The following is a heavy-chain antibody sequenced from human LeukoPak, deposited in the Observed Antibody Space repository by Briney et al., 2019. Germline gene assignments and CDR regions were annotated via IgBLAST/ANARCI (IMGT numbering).Heavy chain of an antibody. V-gene: IGHV3-30*18. CDR1: GFTFSSYG. D-gene: IGHD3-10*01. J-gene: IGHJ6*02. Sequence: GGSLRLSCAASGFTFSSYGMHWVRQAPGKGLEWVAVISYDGSNKYYADSVKGRFTISRDNSKNTLYLQMNSLRAEDTAVYYCANLMVRGVYGMDVWGQGTTVTVSS. CDR2: ISYDGSNK. CDR3: ANLMVRGVYGMDV.